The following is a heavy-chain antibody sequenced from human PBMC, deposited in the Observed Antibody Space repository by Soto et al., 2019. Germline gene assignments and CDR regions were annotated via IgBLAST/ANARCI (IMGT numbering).Heavy chain of an antibody. CDR1: GYMFDKYY. D-gene: IGHD3-3*01. V-gene: IGHV1-46*02. Sequence: ASVKVSCKASGYMFDKYYIHWVRHTPGQGLQWIGVINPSRGLTTYAQKFQGRVSMTRDTSTTTAFMELSSLTSEDTAIYYCARDAVTIGRRPSLSDAWGPGPLVTVSS. CDR2: INPSRGLT. J-gene: IGHJ5*02. CDR3: ARDAVTIGRRPSLSDA.